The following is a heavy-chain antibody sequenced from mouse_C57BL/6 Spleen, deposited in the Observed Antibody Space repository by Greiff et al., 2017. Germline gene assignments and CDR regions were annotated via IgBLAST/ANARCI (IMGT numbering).Heavy chain of an antibody. CDR2: INPNNGGT. Sequence: VQLQQSGPELVKPGASVKIPCKASGYTFTDYNMDWVQQSHGKSLEWIGDINPNNGGTNYNQKFKGKATLTVDKSSSTAYMELRSLTADDTAGYYCARGSLLPWYFDVWGTGTTVTVSS. V-gene: IGHV1-18*01. D-gene: IGHD1-1*01. CDR1: GYTFTDYN. J-gene: IGHJ1*03. CDR3: ARGSLLPWYFDV.